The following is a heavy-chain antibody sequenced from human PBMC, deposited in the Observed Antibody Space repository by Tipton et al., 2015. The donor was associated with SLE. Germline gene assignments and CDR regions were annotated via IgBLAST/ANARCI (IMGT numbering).Heavy chain of an antibody. CDR1: GGTFSSYT. CDR2: IIPIFGTP. D-gene: IGHD3-22*01. V-gene: IGHV1-69*06. J-gene: IGHJ4*02. Sequence: QSGPEVKKPGSSVKVSCKTSGGTFSSYTISWVRQAPGQGLEWMGGIIPIFGTPNYEQKFQGRVTITADITTSTAYMELSSLRTEDTAVYYCAREQDSDRSGYYYGYRGQGTPVTVSS. CDR3: AREQDSDRSGYYYGY.